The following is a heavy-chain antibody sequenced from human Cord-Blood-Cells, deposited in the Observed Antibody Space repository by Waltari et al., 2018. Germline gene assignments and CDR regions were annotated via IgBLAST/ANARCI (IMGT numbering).Heavy chain of an antibody. V-gene: IGHV1-2*02. Sequence: QVQLVQSGAEVKKPGASVKVSCKASGYTFTGYYMHWVRQAPGQGLEWMGWINPNSGGTNYAQKFQGRVTMTRDTSISTAYMELSRLRSDDTAVYYCARDLYDSSGYYYFDYWGQGTLVTVSS. CDR1: GYTFTGYY. D-gene: IGHD3-22*01. J-gene: IGHJ4*02. CDR2: INPNSGGT. CDR3: ARDLYDSSGYYYFDY.